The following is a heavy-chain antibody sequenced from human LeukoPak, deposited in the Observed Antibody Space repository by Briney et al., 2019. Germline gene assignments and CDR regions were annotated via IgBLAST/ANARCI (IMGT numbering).Heavy chain of an antibody. CDR2: MHPGGTT. V-gene: IGHV4-59*01. Sequence: PSETLSLTCSVFADSMNNYYWTWIRQPPGKGLEWVGNMHPGGTTKFHPSLEGRVTMSIDTSNKQFSLRLRSVTAADTATYYCAKTGSLFGRFLAHWGPGALVIVSS. D-gene: IGHD3-10*02. J-gene: IGHJ4*02. CDR3: AKTGSLFGRFLAH. CDR1: ADSMNNYY.